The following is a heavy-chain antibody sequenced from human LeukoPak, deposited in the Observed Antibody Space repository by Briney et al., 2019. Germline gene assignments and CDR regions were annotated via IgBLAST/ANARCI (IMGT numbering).Heavy chain of an antibody. J-gene: IGHJ4*02. D-gene: IGHD3-22*01. CDR2: IYYSGST. V-gene: IGHV4-59*01. CDR1: GDSISSYY. CDR3: ARDRSSGYSSYFDY. Sequence: SETLSLTCTVSGDSISSYYWNWIRQPQGQGMEWMGYIYYSGSTNYNPSRKSRVSISVDTSKNQFSLKLSSVTAADTGVYYCARDRSSGYSSYFDYWGQGTLVTVS.